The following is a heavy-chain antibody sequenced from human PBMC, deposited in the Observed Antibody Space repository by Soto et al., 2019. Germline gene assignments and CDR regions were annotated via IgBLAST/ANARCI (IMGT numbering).Heavy chain of an antibody. CDR2: IYYSGST. V-gene: IGHV4-39*01. Sequence: QLHLQESGPGLVKPSETLSLTFTVSGGSISSSSYYWGWIRQPPGKGLDWIGSIYYSGSTYYNPSLKSRVNISVDTSKNRFSLKLSSVTAADTAVYYCAISNWNSHWGQGTLVTVSS. D-gene: IGHD1-1*01. J-gene: IGHJ4*02. CDR3: AISNWNSH. CDR1: GGSISSSSYY.